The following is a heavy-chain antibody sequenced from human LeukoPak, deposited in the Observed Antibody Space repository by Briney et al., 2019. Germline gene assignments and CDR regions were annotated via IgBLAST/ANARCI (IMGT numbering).Heavy chain of an antibody. CDR2: IYSAGTT. CDR3: ARFNTTLDY. V-gene: IGHV3-66*01. CDR1: GFTVSDNY. Sequence: GGSLRLSCAASGFTVSDNYISWVRQAPGKGLEWVALIYSAGTTHADSVRGRFTISRDKSKNMLYLQMNSLSAEDTAVYYCARFNTTLDYWGQGTLVTVSS. J-gene: IGHJ4*02. D-gene: IGHD1-1*01.